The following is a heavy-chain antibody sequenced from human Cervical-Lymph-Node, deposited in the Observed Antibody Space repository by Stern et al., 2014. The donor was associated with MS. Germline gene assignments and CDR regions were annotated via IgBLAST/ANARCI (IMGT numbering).Heavy chain of an antibody. Sequence: QVQLVQSGAEVKKPGDSVKVSCKTSGYTFTSDDINWVRQASGQGLEWMGWMNPDSGDKSYAQKFQGRLTITRDTSISTAYMELTTLRSEDTAVYYGTKAWDSWGQGTLVIVSS. CDR3: TKAWDS. V-gene: IGHV1-8*01. CDR1: GYTFTSDD. J-gene: IGHJ4*02. CDR2: MNPDSGDK.